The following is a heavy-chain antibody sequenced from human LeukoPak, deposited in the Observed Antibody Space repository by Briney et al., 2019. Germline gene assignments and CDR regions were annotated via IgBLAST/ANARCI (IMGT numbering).Heavy chain of an antibody. V-gene: IGHV4-39*07. D-gene: IGHD1-26*01. CDR2: IYYSGST. CDR1: GGSISSSSYY. Sequence: SETLSLTCTVSGGSISSSSYYWGWIRQPPGKGLEWIGSIYYSGSTYYNPSLKSRVTISVDTSKNQFSLKLSSVTAADTAVYYCARDTNVRYSGSYQRAFDIWGQGTMVTVSS. J-gene: IGHJ3*02. CDR3: ARDTNVRYSGSYQRAFDI.